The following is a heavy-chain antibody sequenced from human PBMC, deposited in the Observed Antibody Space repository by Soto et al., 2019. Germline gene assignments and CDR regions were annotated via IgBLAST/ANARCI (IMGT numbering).Heavy chain of an antibody. J-gene: IGHJ6*02. CDR1: GYSFTSYW. CDR3: ARLGDYCSSTSCYIGPSFYGMDV. CDR2: IYPGDSDT. V-gene: IGHV5-51*01. Sequence: PGESLKISCKGSGYSFTSYWIGWVRQMPGKGLEWMGIIYPGDSDTRYGPSFQGQVTISADKSISTAYLQWSSLKASDTAMYYCARLGDYCSSTSCYIGPSFYGMDVWGQGTTVTVSS. D-gene: IGHD2-2*02.